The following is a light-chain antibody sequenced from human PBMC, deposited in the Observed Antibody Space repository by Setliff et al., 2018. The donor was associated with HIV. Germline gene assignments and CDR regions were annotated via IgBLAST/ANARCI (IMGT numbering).Light chain of an antibody. CDR3: CSYTSSTPLYV. V-gene: IGLV2-14*03. CDR2: DVS. CDR1: SSDVGTYNF. J-gene: IGLJ1*01. Sequence: ALTQPASVSGSPGQSISISCTGTSSDVGTYNFVSWYQQHPGKAPKLMIYDVSHRPSGVSNRFSGSKSGNTASLTISGLQAEDEAHYYCCSYTSSTPLYVFATGTKVPS.